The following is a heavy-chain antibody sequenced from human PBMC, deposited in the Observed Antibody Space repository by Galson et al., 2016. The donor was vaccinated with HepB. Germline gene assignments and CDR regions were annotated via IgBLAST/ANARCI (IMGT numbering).Heavy chain of an antibody. CDR2: ISKDGTNK. CDR1: GFTFSSYA. Sequence: SLRLSCAASGFTFSSYAMNWVRQAPGKGLEWVALISKDGTNKYSTDSVKGRFTISRDNSGNTLFLQMNSLRPEDTAVYYCVSSWVEDCGGDCFWMEGFDYWGQGALVTVSS. CDR3: VSSWVEDCGGDCFWMEGFDY. D-gene: IGHD2-21*02. J-gene: IGHJ4*02. V-gene: IGHV3-30-3*02.